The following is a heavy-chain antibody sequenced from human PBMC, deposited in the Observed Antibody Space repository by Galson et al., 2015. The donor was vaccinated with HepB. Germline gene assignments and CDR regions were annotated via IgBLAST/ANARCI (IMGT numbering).Heavy chain of an antibody. D-gene: IGHD3-22*01. J-gene: IGHJ3*02. CDR3: AGPMYYYDSSGAVGSFDI. V-gene: IGHV1-18*01. CDR1: GYTFTSHG. Sequence: SVKVSCKASGYTFTSHGISWVRQAPGQGLEWMGWISAYNGNTNYAQKLQGRVTMTTDTSTSTAYMELRSLRSDDAAVYYCAGPMYYYDSSGAVGSFDIWGQGTMVTVSS. CDR2: ISAYNGNT.